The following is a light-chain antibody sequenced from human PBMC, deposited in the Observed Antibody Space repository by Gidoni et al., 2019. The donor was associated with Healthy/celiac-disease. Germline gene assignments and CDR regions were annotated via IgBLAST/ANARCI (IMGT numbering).Light chain of an antibody. V-gene: IGKV2-28*01. Sequence: DIVMTQSPLSLPVTPGEPAAISCRSSQSLLHSNGYNYVDWYLQKPGQSPQLLIDVGSNRAPGVPDRFSGRGAGTDFTLKSSRVEAEDVGVYYCMQAQQTPPTFGQGTKLEIK. CDR1: QSLLHSNGYNY. CDR2: VGS. CDR3: MQAQQTPPT. J-gene: IGKJ2*01.